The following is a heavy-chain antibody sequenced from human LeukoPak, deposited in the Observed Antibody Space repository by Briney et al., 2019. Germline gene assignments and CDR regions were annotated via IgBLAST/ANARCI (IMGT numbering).Heavy chain of an antibody. CDR2: IYYSGST. CDR3: ARHISNNYLRYFDY. V-gene: IGHV4-59*08. J-gene: IGHJ4*02. D-gene: IGHD5-24*01. Sequence: KPSETLSLTCTISGGSIGTYYWSWIRQSPGKGLEWIGYIYYSGSTNYNPSLKSRVTLSVDTSKNQFSLNLSSVTAADTAVYYCARHISNNYLRYFDYWGQGSLVTVSS. CDR1: GGSIGTYY.